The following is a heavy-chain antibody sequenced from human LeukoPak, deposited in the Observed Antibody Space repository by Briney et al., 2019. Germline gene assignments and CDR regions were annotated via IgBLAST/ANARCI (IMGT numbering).Heavy chain of an antibody. CDR3: AKGITLIVVVITGVDY. D-gene: IGHD3-22*01. V-gene: IGHV3-23*01. CDR1: GFTFSSCA. CDR2: ISDSGAYT. Sequence: GGSLRLSCAASGFTFSSCAMSWVRQAPGKGLEWVSAISDSGAYTYYADSVKGRFTISRDNSKNTLYLQMNSLRAEDTAVYYCAKGITLIVVVITGVDYWGPGTLVTVSS. J-gene: IGHJ4*02.